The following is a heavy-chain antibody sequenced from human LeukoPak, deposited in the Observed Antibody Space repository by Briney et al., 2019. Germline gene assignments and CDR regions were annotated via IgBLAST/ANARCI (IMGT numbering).Heavy chain of an antibody. J-gene: IGHJ6*02. CDR2: INPNSGGT. Sequence: ASVKVSCKASGYTFTGYYMHWVRQAPGQGLEWMGWINPNSGGTNYAQKFQGRVTMTRDTSISTAYMELSGLRSDDTAVYYCARSRGVRGYYYYGMDVWGQGTTVTVSS. CDR1: GYTFTGYY. D-gene: IGHD3-10*01. CDR3: ARSRGVRGYYYYGMDV. V-gene: IGHV1-2*02.